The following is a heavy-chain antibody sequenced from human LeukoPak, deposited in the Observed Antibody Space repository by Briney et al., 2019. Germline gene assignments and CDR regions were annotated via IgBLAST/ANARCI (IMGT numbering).Heavy chain of an antibody. Sequence: GGSLRLSCAASGFTFSSYSMKWVRQAPGKGLEWVSSISSSSSYIYYADSVKGRFTISRDNAKNSLYLQMNSLRAEDTAVYYCARDPDSSGYYAWDWFDPWGQGTLVTVSS. CDR2: ISSSSSYI. CDR1: GFTFSSYS. D-gene: IGHD3-22*01. V-gene: IGHV3-21*01. CDR3: ARDPDSSGYYAWDWFDP. J-gene: IGHJ5*02.